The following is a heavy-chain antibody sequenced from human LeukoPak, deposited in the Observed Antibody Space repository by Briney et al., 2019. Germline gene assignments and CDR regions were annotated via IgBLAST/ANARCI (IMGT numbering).Heavy chain of an antibody. V-gene: IGHV3-43*01. CDR2: ISWDGGST. Sequence: GGPLSLFCAVWSFILYQYTMLGVRHARGGGGEGVSLISWDGGSTYYADSVKGRFTISRDNSKNSLYLQMNSLRTEDTAFYYCAKDIRVAAAGLDYWGQGTLVTVSS. D-gene: IGHD6-13*01. CDR1: SFILYQYT. CDR3: AKDIRVAAAGLDY. J-gene: IGHJ4*02.